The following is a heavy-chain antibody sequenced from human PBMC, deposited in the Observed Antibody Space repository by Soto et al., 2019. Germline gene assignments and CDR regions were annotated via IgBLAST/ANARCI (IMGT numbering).Heavy chain of an antibody. D-gene: IGHD4-17*01. J-gene: IGHJ4*02. CDR2: ISGNGGSI. CDR1: GVTFSAYA. V-gene: IGHV3-23*01. CDR3: PTDYGDYPYYFDY. Sequence: GGSLRLSCAASGVTFSAYAMNWARRAPGKGLEWVSGISGNGGSIYYADSVKGRFTISRDNFKNTLYLQMNSLRAEDTAVYYCPTDYGDYPYYFDYWGQGTLVTVSS.